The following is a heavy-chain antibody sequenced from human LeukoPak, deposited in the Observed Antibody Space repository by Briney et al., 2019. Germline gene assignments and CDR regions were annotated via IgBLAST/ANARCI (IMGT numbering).Heavy chain of an antibody. CDR3: ARGDYDILTQFGVDP. D-gene: IGHD3-9*01. V-gene: IGHV1-46*01. Sequence: ASVKVSCKASGYTFTSYYMHWVRQAPGQGLEWMGIINPSGGSTSYAQKFQGRVTMSRGTSTSTVYMELSSLRSEDTAVYYCARGDYDILTQFGVDPWGQGTLVTVSS. J-gene: IGHJ5*02. CDR1: GYTFTSYY. CDR2: INPSGGST.